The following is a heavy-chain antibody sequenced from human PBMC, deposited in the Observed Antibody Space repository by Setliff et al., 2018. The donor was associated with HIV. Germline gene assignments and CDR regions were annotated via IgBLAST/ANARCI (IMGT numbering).Heavy chain of an antibody. Sequence: PSETLSLTCSVSGGSISSYYWSWIRQPAGKGLEWIGRIHTSGTINYNPSLKGRVTMSVDTSRNQFSLKLTSVTAAADTAVYYCASHQHNFTGYYYYYYYMAVWGRGTMVTVSS. D-gene: IGHD3-9*01. CDR2: IHTSGTI. J-gene: IGHJ6*03. CDR1: GGSISSYY. CDR3: ASHQHNFTGYYYYYYYMAV. V-gene: IGHV4-4*07.